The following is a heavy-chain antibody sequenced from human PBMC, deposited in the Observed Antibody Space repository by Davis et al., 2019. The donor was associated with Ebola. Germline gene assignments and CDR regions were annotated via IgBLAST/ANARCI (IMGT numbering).Heavy chain of an antibody. V-gene: IGHV4-4*02. CDR1: GGSISSSNW. Sequence: MPGGSLRLSCAVSGGSISSSNWWSWVRQPPGKGLEWIGEIYHSGSTNYNPSLKSRVTISVDKSKNQFSLKLSSVTAADTAVYYCAREYYSDSSGIRYFDYWGQGTLVTVSS. D-gene: IGHD3-22*01. CDR2: IYHSGST. J-gene: IGHJ4*02. CDR3: AREYYSDSSGIRYFDY.